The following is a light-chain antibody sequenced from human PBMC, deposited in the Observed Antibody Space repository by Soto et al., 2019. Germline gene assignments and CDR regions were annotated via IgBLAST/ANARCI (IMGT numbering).Light chain of an antibody. CDR1: QGIRDF. CDR3: QQFNVYPRT. Sequence: DIQLTQSPSFLSASVGDRVTITCRASQGIRDFLAWYQQKPVKAPKLPIYAASTLQTGVPTRFRGIASGTEFTLIISNLHPAYFATYYCQQFNVYPRTFGGGTKVESK. J-gene: IGKJ4*01. CDR2: AAS. V-gene: IGKV1-9*01.